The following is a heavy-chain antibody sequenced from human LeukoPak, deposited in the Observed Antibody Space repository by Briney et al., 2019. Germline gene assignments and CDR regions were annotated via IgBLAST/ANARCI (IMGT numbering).Heavy chain of an antibody. CDR3: AREASTEIIGGMDV. D-gene: IGHD2-8*02. J-gene: IGHJ6*04. CDR2: IQTGGDPK. V-gene: IGHV3-30*02. CDR1: GFSFSSNG. Sequence: GGSLGLSCAASGFSFSSNGIHWVRQAPGKGLEWVSFIQTGGDPKYYADSVRGRFTISRDNSKKTCSLQMDSLRVEDTATYYCAREASTEIIGGMDVWGKGTTVTVSS.